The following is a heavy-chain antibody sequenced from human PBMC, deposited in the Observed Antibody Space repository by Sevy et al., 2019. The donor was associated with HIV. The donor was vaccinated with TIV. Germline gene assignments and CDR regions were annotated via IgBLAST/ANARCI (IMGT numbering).Heavy chain of an antibody. CDR1: GGTFSSYV. CDR3: XRRDQSIAVAGPVMHYYGMDV. D-gene: IGHD6-19*01. CDR2: IIPIVGRV. Sequence: ASVKVSCRASGGTFSSYVISWVRQAPGQGLEWMGRIIPIVGRVNYAQKFQDRVTMTADKSTSTVYMELWSLRPDDTXXXXXXRRDQSIAVAGPVMHYYGMDVWGQGTTVTVSS. J-gene: IGHJ6*02. V-gene: IGHV1-69*04.